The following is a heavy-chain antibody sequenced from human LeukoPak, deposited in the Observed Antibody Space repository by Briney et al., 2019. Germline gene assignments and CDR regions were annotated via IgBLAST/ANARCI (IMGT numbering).Heavy chain of an antibody. CDR2: ISYDGSKK. V-gene: IGHV3-30-3*01. J-gene: IGHJ5*02. Sequence: GGSLRLSCAASGFPFRSNAMHWVRQAPGKGLDWVALISYDGSKKYYADSVKGRFTISRDNSKNTLYLQMNSLRAEDTAVYYCAKDPKYSSSRNWFDPWGQGTLVTVSS. D-gene: IGHD6-13*01. CDR1: GFPFRSNA. CDR3: AKDPKYSSSRNWFDP.